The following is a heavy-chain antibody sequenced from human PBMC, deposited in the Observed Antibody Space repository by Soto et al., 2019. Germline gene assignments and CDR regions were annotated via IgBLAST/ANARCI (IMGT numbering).Heavy chain of an antibody. J-gene: IGHJ3*02. Sequence: LRLSCAASRFTFSNYWMHWVRQVPGKRPMCVSRINKDGSTTDYSDSVKGRFSMSRDNGKNTLYLQMNSLRAEDTAVYYCARGWGANSMTYDMWGQGTMVTVPS. V-gene: IGHV3-74*01. CDR1: RFTFSNYW. CDR2: INKDGSTT. D-gene: IGHD2-15*01. CDR3: ARGWGANSMTYDM.